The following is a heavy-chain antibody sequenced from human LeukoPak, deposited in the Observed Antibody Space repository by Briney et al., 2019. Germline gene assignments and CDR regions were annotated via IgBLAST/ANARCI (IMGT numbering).Heavy chain of an antibody. CDR2: FSRSGPDT. V-gene: IGHV3-23*01. CDR3: AKGSLGSWYYFDY. Sequence: GGPLRLSCAASGFTFGSSAMSWVRQAPGKGPEWVSTFSRSGPDTCYADSVKGRFTIFRDNSKNTLYLQMNSLRAEDTAVYYCAKGSLGSWYYFDYWGQGTLVTVSS. CDR1: GFTFGSSA. D-gene: IGHD6-13*01. J-gene: IGHJ4*02.